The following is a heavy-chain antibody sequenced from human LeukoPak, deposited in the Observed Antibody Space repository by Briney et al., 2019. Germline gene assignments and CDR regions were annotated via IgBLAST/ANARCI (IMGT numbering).Heavy chain of an antibody. D-gene: IGHD5-24*01. CDR2: INTYGRST. J-gene: IGHJ6*02. Sequence: GGSLRLSCAASGFTFSSYWMHWVRQAPGKGLVWVSRINTYGRSTSYADSVKGRFTISRDNAKNTLYLQINSLRAEDTAVYYCARAKEGHGPRYYYYGMDVWGQGTTVTVSS. CDR1: GFTFSSYW. V-gene: IGHV3-74*01. CDR3: ARAKEGHGPRYYYYGMDV.